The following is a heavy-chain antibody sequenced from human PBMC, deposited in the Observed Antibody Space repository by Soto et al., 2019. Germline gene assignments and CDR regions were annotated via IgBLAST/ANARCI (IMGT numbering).Heavy chain of an antibody. J-gene: IGHJ4*02. D-gene: IGHD2-15*01. V-gene: IGHV4-59*01. CDR3: ARSGGSSDFDY. CDR2: IYYSGSP. CDR1: GGSISSYY. Sequence: SETLSLTCTVSGGSISSYYWSWIRQPPGKGLEWIGYIYYSGSPNYNPSLKSRVTISVDTSKNQFSLRLTSLTAADTAVYYCARSGGSSDFDYWGQGTLVTVSS.